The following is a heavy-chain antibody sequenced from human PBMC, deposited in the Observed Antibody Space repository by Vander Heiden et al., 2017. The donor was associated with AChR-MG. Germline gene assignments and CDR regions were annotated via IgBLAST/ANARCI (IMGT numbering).Heavy chain of an antibody. Sequence: VQLVQSGADVKKPGPPVQVSCQASGYTFTSDDINWVRQATGQGLEWMGGMNPNSGNTGYAQKFQGRVTMTRNTSISTAYMGLSSLRSEDTAVDYCARDLIFSGYGGNLKGYWGQGTLVTVSS. CDR1: GYTFTSDD. CDR2: MNPNSGNT. D-gene: IGHD5-12*01. J-gene: IGHJ4*02. V-gene: IGHV1-8*01. CDR3: ARDLIFSGYGGNLKGY.